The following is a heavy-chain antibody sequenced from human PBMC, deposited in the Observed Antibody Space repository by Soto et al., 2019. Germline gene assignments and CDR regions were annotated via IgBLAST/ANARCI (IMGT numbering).Heavy chain of an antibody. CDR1: GFTFSNYA. J-gene: IGHJ4*02. Sequence: EVQLLESGGGLVQPGGSLRLSCAASGFTFSNYAMTWVRQTPGKGLEWVSTISGIGDNTYYEDSVRGRFTISRDNSKNTLYLQMNSLRADDTAVYYCAKRPLAARHTDYWGQGTLVTVSS. V-gene: IGHV3-23*01. D-gene: IGHD6-6*01. CDR3: AKRPLAARHTDY. CDR2: ISGIGDNT.